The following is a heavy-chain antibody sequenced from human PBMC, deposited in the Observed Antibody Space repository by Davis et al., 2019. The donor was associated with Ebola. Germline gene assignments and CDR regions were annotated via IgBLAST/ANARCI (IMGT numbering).Heavy chain of an antibody. CDR2: IKQDGSEK. CDR1: GFTFSSYW. D-gene: IGHD5-12*01. Sequence: GESLKISCAASGFTFSSYWMSWVRQAPGKGLEWVANIKQDGSEKYYVDSVKGRFTISRDNAKNSLYLQMNSLRAEDTAVYDCARRGSGYGYYFDYWGQGTLVTVSS. V-gene: IGHV3-7*03. CDR3: ARRGSGYGYYFDY. J-gene: IGHJ4*02.